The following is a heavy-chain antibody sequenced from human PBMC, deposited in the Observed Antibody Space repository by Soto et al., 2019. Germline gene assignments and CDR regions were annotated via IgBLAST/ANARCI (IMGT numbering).Heavy chain of an antibody. Sequence: QVQLVESGGGVVQPGRSLRLSCAASGFTFSRYGMHWVRQAPGKGLEWVAVISYDGSNKYYADSVKGRFTISRDNSKNTLYLQMNSLRAEDTAVYYCAKEEWELLDYWGQGTLVTVSS. D-gene: IGHD1-26*01. V-gene: IGHV3-30*18. CDR3: AKEEWELLDY. CDR2: ISYDGSNK. CDR1: GFTFSRYG. J-gene: IGHJ4*02.